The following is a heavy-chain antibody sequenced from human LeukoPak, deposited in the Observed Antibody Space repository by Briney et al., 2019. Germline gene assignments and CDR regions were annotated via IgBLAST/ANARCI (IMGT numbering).Heavy chain of an antibody. V-gene: IGHV3-53*01. CDR3: ARDMAYHDMLTGYEVSRFFDY. Sequence: GGSLRLSCAASGFTFSDYYMSWIRQAPGKGLEWVSLIYAGGGTAYADSVKGRFTISRDNSKNTLYLQMNYVRAEDTAVYYCARDMAYHDMLTGYEVSRFFDYWGQGTLVTVSS. CDR1: GFTFSDYY. J-gene: IGHJ4*02. CDR2: IYAGGGT. D-gene: IGHD3-9*01.